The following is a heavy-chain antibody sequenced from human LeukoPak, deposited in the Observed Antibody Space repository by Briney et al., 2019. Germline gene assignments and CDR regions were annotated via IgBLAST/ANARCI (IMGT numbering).Heavy chain of an antibody. CDR2: ISDRGGST. D-gene: IGHD3-10*01. CDR1: GLTFHTYA. J-gene: IGHJ4*02. CDR3: AKRVDFSGTYYNDY. V-gene: IGHV3-23*01. Sequence: GGSLSLSCTASGLTFHTYAMNWVRQAPGKGLEWVSAISDRGGSTYYADSVKGRFTISRDNSKNTLYLQMNSLRADDTAVYYCAKRVDFSGTYYNDYWGQGTLVTVSS.